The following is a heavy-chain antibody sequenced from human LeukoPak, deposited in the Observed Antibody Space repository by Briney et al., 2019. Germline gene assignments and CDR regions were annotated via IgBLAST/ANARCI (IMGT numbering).Heavy chain of an antibody. CDR1: GFTLDEYA. J-gene: IGHJ4*02. CDR3: AKDMTYSSSSVIYY. V-gene: IGHV3-9*03. D-gene: IGHD6-6*01. CDR2: ISWYSGSI. Sequence: GGSLRLSCAASGFTLDEYAMHWVRQAPGKGLGWVSGISWYSGSIGYADSVKGRFTISRDNAKNSLYLQMNSLRAEDMALYYCAKDMTYSSSSVIYYWGQGTLVTVSS.